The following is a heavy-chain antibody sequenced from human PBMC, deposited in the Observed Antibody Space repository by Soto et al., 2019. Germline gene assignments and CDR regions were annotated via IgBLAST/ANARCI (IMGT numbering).Heavy chain of an antibody. CDR1: GYTFTSYG. J-gene: IGHJ4*02. Sequence: ASVKVSCKASGYTFTSYGISWGRQAPGQGLEWMGWISAYNGNTNYAQKLQDRVTMTTDTSTSTAYMELRSLRSDDTAVYYCARVIFGVDYFDYWGQGTLVTVSS. CDR3: ARVIFGVDYFDY. CDR2: ISAYNGNT. D-gene: IGHD3-3*01. V-gene: IGHV1-18*01.